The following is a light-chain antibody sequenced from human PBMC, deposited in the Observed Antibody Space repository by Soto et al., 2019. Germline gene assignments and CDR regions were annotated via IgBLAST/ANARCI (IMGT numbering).Light chain of an antibody. J-gene: IGKJ5*01. CDR1: QSVKTF. Sequence: EIVLTQSPTTLSLSPGPRATLSCRASQSVKTFLVWYQHRPGQAPRVLIYDASHRASGIPARFSGSGSGTDFTLTISSLEPEDAALYYCQQRSNWPPITFGQGTRLEIK. V-gene: IGKV3-11*01. CDR3: QQRSNWPPIT. CDR2: DAS.